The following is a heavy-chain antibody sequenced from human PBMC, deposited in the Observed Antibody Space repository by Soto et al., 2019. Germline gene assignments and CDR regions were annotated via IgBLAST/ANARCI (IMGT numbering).Heavy chain of an antibody. CDR3: TTDSADIVVVPATFGMDV. Sequence: GWSLRLSCASSVITFINAWMTWVRQAPGKGLEWVGRIKSITDGGTTDYAAPVKGRFTISRDDSKDTLYLQMNNLRTDDTAVYHCTTDSADIVVVPATFGMDVWGQGTTVTVSS. V-gene: IGHV3-15*01. J-gene: IGHJ6*02. CDR2: IKSITDGGTT. D-gene: IGHD2-2*01. CDR1: VITFINAW.